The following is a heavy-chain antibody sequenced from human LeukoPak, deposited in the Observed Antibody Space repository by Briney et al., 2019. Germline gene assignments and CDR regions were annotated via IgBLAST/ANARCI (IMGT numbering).Heavy chain of an antibody. D-gene: IGHD4-17*01. CDR3: AKGRSYGDYSFDI. CDR1: GFTFSSYA. J-gene: IGHJ3*02. Sequence: PGGSLRLSCAASGFTFSSYAMSWVRQAPGKGLEWVSAISGSGGSTHYADSVKGRFTISRDNSKNTLYLQMNSLRAEDTAVYYCAKGRSYGDYSFDIWGQGTMVTVSS. V-gene: IGHV3-23*01. CDR2: ISGSGGST.